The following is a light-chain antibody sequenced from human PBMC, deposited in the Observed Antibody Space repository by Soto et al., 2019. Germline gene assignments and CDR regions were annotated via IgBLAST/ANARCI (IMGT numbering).Light chain of an antibody. Sequence: EIVLTQSPATLSLSPGERATLSCRASQSVSSYLAWYQQKPGQAPRLLIYDASNRATCIPARFSGSGSGTDFTLTIRSLGPEDFAVYYCQQRSNWPLTFGPGTKVDIK. CDR3: QQRSNWPLT. CDR1: QSVSSY. CDR2: DAS. J-gene: IGKJ3*01. V-gene: IGKV3-11*01.